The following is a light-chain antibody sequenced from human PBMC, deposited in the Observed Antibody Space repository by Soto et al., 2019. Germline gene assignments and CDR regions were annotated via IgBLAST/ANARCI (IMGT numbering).Light chain of an antibody. CDR2: GSS. Sequence: EIVLTQSPGTLSLSPGEGATLSCRASQSVGSNFLVWFQQRPGQAPRLVLYGSSRRATGIPDRFSGSGSGTDFTLTISRLEPEDFAVYYCQQYGDSHLTFGGGTKVEIK. J-gene: IGKJ4*01. V-gene: IGKV3-20*01. CDR3: QQYGDSHLT. CDR1: QSVGSNF.